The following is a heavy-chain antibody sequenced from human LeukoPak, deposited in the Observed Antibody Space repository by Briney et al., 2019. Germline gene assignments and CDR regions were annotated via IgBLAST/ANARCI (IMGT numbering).Heavy chain of an antibody. CDR1: GFTLNNYE. D-gene: IGHD3-10*01. Sequence: GGSLRLSCAASGFTLNNYEVNWVRQAPGKGLEWVSSISGSGTTVYYADSVKGRFTISRDNANNSVYLQMNSLRAEDTAVYYCARLFTGSGIPWGQGTLVTVSS. J-gene: IGHJ5*02. V-gene: IGHV3-48*03. CDR3: ARLFTGSGIP. CDR2: ISGSGTTV.